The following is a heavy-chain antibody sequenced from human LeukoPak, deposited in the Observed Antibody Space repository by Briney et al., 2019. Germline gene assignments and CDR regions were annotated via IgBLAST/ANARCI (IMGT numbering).Heavy chain of an antibody. V-gene: IGHV4-59*01. J-gene: IGHJ5*02. D-gene: IGHD6-19*01. CDR2: IYYSGST. CDR3: ARDQSEAVAGTGWFDP. CDR1: GGSISTCY. Sequence: SETLSLTCTVSGGSISTCYWSWIRQPPGKGLEWIGYIYYSGSTNYNPSLKSRVTISVDTSKNQFSLKLSSVTAADTAVYYCARDQSEAVAGTGWFDPWGQGTLVTVSS.